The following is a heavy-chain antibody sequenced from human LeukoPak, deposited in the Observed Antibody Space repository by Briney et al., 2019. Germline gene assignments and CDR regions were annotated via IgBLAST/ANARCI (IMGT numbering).Heavy chain of an antibody. Sequence: ASVKVSCKASGYTFTGYYMHWVRQAPGQGLEWMGWINPNSGGTNYAQKFQGRVTMTRDTSISTAYMELSRLRSDDTAVYYCARAPSGWFGELLPDYWGQGTLVTFSS. CDR3: ARAPSGWFGELLPDY. CDR2: INPNSGGT. J-gene: IGHJ4*02. CDR1: GYTFTGYY. D-gene: IGHD3-10*01. V-gene: IGHV1-2*02.